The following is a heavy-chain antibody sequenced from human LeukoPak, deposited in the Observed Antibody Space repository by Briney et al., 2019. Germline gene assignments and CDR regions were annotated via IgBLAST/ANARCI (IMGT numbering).Heavy chain of an antibody. Sequence: GGSLRLSCAASGFTFSSYAMHWVRQAPGKGLEWVAVISYDGSNKYYADSVKGRFTISRDNSKNTLYLQMNSLRAEDTAVYYCARDSNSSSWYGYLNWFDPWGQGTLVTVSS. CDR2: ISYDGSNK. J-gene: IGHJ5*02. D-gene: IGHD6-13*01. V-gene: IGHV3-30*04. CDR1: GFTFSSYA. CDR3: ARDSNSSSWYGYLNWFDP.